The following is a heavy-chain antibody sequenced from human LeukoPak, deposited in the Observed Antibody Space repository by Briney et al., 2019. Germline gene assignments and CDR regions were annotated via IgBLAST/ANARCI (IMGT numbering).Heavy chain of an antibody. J-gene: IGHJ3*02. CDR3: ARERGGYDVYDAFDI. D-gene: IGHD5-12*01. CDR1: GFTFSSYA. Sequence: PGASLRLSCAASGFTFSSYAMSWVRQAPGKGLEWVSSIGSSSSYIYYADSVKGRFTISRDNAKNSLYLQMNSLRAEDTAVYCCARERGGYDVYDAFDIWGQGTMVTVSS. V-gene: IGHV3-21*01. CDR2: IGSSSSYI.